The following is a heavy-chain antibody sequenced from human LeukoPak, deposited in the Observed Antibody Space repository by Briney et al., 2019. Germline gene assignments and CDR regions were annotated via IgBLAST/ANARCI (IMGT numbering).Heavy chain of an antibody. D-gene: IGHD6-19*01. CDR3: AGDKDLGAVAGTFDY. CDR2: ISAYNGHT. CDR1: GYTFSTYG. J-gene: IGHJ4*02. Sequence: GASVKVSCKASGYTFSTYGISWVRQAPGQGLEWMGWISAYNGHTNYAQKFQGRVTMTTDTSTSTAYMELTSLTSDDTAVYYCAGDKDLGAVAGTFDYWGQGTLVTVSS. V-gene: IGHV1-18*01.